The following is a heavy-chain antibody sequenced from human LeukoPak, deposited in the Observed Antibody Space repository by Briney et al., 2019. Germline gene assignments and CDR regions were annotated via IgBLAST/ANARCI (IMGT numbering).Heavy chain of an antibody. D-gene: IGHD3-10*01. V-gene: IGHV3-23*01. CDR3: AKEGRSALDY. J-gene: IGHJ4*02. CDR2: ISGSGGST. CDR1: GFTFSSYG. Sequence: GGSLRLSCAASGFTFSSYGMNWVRQAPGKGLEWVSAISGSGGSTYYADSVKGRFTISRDNSKNTLYLQMNSLRTEDTAVYYCAKEGRSALDYWGQGTPVTVSS.